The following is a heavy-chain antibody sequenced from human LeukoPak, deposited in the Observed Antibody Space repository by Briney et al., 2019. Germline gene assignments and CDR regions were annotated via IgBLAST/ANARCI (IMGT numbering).Heavy chain of an antibody. CDR3: ARDLRTYCSGGSCYYYGMDV. D-gene: IGHD2-15*01. CDR1: GGSISSYY. CDR2: IYYSGST. J-gene: IGHJ6*02. Sequence: SETLSLTCTVSGGSISSYYWSWIRQPPGKGLEWIGYIYYSGSTNYNPSLKSRVTISVDTSKNQFSLKLSSVTAADTAVYYCARDLRTYCSGGSCYYYGMDVWGQGTTVTVSS. V-gene: IGHV4-59*12.